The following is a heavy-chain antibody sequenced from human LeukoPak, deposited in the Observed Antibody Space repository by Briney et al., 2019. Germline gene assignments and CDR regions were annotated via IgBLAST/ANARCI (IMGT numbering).Heavy chain of an antibody. J-gene: IGHJ3*02. CDR1: GFTFKSYA. CDR3: ARDLGYGDYGSRAFDI. CDR2: ISANDYNT. D-gene: IGHD4-17*01. Sequence: QPGGSLRLSCAASGFTFKSYAMTWVRQAPGKGLEWVSSISANDYNTYFADSVKGRFTISRDNSKNTLYLQMNSLRAEDTAVYYCARDLGYGDYGSRAFDIWGQGTMVTVSS. V-gene: IGHV3-23*01.